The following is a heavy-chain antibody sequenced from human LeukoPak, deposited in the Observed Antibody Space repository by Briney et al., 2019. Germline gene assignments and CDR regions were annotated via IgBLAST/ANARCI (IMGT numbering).Heavy chain of an antibody. Sequence: PSETLSLTCAVSGGSISSGGYSWSWIRQPPGKGLEWIGYIYHSGSTYYNPSLKSRVTISVDRSKNQFSLKLSSVTAADTAVYYCARVVPAAPGWFDPWGQGTLVTVSS. CDR2: IYHSGST. V-gene: IGHV4-30-2*01. CDR1: GGSISSGGYS. CDR3: ARVVPAAPGWFDP. D-gene: IGHD2-2*01. J-gene: IGHJ5*02.